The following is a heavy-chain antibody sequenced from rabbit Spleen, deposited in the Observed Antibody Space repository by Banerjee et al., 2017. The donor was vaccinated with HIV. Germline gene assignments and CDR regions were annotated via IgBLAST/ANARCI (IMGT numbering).Heavy chain of an antibody. D-gene: IGHD8-1*01. V-gene: IGHV1S43*01. J-gene: IGHJ6*01. CDR1: GFSFSSSY. CDR2: IYTASGIT. CDR3: ARDTGSSFSSYDMDL. Sequence: QSLEESGGDLVKPGASLTLTCTASGFSFSSSYMCWVRQAPGKGLEWIACIYTASGITWYASWVNGRFTISRNTSLNTVDLKTTSLTVADTATYFCARDTGSSFSSYDMDLWGPGTLVTVS.